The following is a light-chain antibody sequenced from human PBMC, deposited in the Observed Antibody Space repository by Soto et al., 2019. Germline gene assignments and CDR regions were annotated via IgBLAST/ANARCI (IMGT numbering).Light chain of an antibody. CDR1: QSVAGSY. V-gene: IGKV3-20*01. CDR3: QQYGSSSEIT. J-gene: IGKJ5*01. CDR2: GAS. Sequence: EIVLTQSPGTLSLSPGERATLSCRASQSVAGSYLAWYQQKPGQAPRLLIYGASSRATGFPDRFSGSGSGTDLTLTISGLEPEDSAVYYCQQYGSSSEITFGQGTRLEIK.